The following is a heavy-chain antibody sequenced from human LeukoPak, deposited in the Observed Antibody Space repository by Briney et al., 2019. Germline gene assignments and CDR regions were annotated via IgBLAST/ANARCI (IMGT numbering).Heavy chain of an antibody. J-gene: IGHJ5*02. CDR1: GGTFSSYA. D-gene: IGHD3-16*01. Sequence: GASVKVSCKASGGTFSSYAISWVRQAPGQGLEWMGWMNPNSGNTAYAQKFQGRVTMTRNTSINTAYMELRSLRSDDTAVYYCVRDGGVPFDPWGQGTLVTVSS. V-gene: IGHV1-8*02. CDR3: VRDGGVPFDP. CDR2: MNPNSGNT.